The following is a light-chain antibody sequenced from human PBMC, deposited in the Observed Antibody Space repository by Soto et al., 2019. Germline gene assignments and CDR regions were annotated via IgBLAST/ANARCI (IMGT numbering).Light chain of an antibody. V-gene: IGKV3-20*01. CDR3: QQYGSSPQT. J-gene: IGKJ1*01. CDR2: GAS. Sequence: EIVLTQSPGTLSLSPGERATLSCRASQSVSSSYLAWYQQKPGQAPRLLSYGASSRATGIPDRFSGSGSGTDFTLTISRLEPEDFAVYYCQQYGSSPQTFGQGTKV. CDR1: QSVSSSY.